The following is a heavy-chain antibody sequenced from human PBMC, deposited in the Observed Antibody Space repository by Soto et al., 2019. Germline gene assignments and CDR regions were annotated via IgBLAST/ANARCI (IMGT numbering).Heavy chain of an antibody. J-gene: IGHJ3*02. Sequence: QVQLLESGGGLVKPGEPLRLSCAASEFTVSAYYMAWLRQAPGKGLDWISYISGDSRYTKYADSVKGRFTISRDNAKKLLYLQMNSLRVEDTAVYFCATGQQVRMADIWGQGTMVTVSS. CDR2: ISGDSRYT. CDR1: EFTVSAYY. V-gene: IGHV3-11*03. CDR3: ATGQQVRMADI. D-gene: IGHD6-13*01.